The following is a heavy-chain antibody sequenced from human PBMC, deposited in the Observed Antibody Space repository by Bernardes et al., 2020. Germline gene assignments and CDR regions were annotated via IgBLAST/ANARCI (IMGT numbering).Heavy chain of an antibody. Sequence: SETLSITCAVYGGSFSGYYWSWIRQPPGKGLEWIGEINHSGSTNYNPSLKSRVTISVDTSKNQFSLKLSSVTAADTAVYYCARGGDDYIWGSYRYGDAFDIWGQGTMVTVSS. CDR1: GGSFSGYY. J-gene: IGHJ3*02. CDR3: ARGGDDYIWGSYRYGDAFDI. D-gene: IGHD3-16*02. V-gene: IGHV4-34*01. CDR2: INHSGST.